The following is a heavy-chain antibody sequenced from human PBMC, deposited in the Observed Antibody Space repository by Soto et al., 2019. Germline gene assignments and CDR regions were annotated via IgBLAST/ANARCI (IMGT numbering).Heavy chain of an antibody. CDR2: IFYTGST. CDR3: ARVPFSSFGVADPPVGWFDP. V-gene: IGHV4-30-4*01. D-gene: IGHD3-3*01. J-gene: IGHJ5*02. CDR1: GGFVNSVNNY. Sequence: QVHLQESGPGLVKPSQTLSLTCTVSGGFVNSVNNYWSWIRQPPGKGLEWLGYIFYTGSTYYNPSLRSRITLPIAASMNRFSLKLTAVTAADTAVYYCARVPFSSFGVADPPVGWFDPWGQGTLVTVSS.